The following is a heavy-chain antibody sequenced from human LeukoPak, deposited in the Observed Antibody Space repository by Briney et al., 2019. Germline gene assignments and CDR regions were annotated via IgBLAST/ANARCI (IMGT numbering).Heavy chain of an antibody. CDR2: INTDGSST. CDR1: GFTFSSYW. D-gene: IGHD3-22*01. Sequence: GGSLRLSCAASGFTFSSYWMHWVRQAPGKGLAWVSRINTDGSSTSYADSVKGRFTISRDNAKNTLYLQMNSLRAKDTAVYYCARDTYDISGYYYGPFDYWGQGTLVTVSS. CDR3: ARDTYDISGYYYGPFDY. J-gene: IGHJ4*02. V-gene: IGHV3-74*01.